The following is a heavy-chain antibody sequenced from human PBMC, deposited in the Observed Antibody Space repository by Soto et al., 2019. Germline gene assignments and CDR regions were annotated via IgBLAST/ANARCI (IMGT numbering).Heavy chain of an antibody. Sequence: SETLSLTCAVYGGSFSGYYWSWIRQPPGKGLEWIGEINHSGSTNYNPSLKSRVTISVDTSKNQFSLKLSSVTAADTAVYYCARRYSSGWYHFDYWGQGTLVTVSS. CDR2: INHSGST. CDR1: GGSFSGYY. CDR3: ARRYSSGWYHFDY. D-gene: IGHD6-19*01. J-gene: IGHJ4*02. V-gene: IGHV4-34*01.